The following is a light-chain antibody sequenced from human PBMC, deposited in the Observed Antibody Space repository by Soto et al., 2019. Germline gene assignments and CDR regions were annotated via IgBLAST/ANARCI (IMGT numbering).Light chain of an antibody. J-gene: IGLJ2*01. V-gene: IGLV7-46*01. CDR1: TGTVTSGHF. CDR3: LFYYSAVGLV. Sequence: QAVVTQEPSLTVSPGGTVTLTCASNTGTVTSGHFPYWFQQKPGQAPRTLIYDTTYRHSWTPARFSGSLLGGKAALTLSGAQPEDEAEYFCLFYYSAVGLVFGGGTKLTVL. CDR2: DTT.